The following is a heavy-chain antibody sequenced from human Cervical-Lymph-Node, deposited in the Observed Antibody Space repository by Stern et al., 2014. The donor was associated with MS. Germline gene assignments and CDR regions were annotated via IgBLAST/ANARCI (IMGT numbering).Heavy chain of an antibody. D-gene: IGHD3-3*01. V-gene: IGHV4-39*01. CDR2: IYYSGST. J-gene: IGHJ3*02. CDR3: ARSTLYYDFWSGHDAFDI. Sequence: QVQLQESGPGLVKPSETLSLTCTVSGGSISSSSYYWGWIRQPPGKGLEWIGSIYYSGSTYYNPSLKSRVTISVDTSKNQFSLKLSSVTAADTAVYYCARSTLYYDFWSGHDAFDIWGQGTMVTVSS. CDR1: GGSISSSSYY.